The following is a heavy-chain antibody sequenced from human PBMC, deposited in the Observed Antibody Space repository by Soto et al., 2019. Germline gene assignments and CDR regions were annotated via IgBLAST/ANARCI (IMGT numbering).Heavy chain of an antibody. Sequence: QLQLQESGSGLVKPSQTLSLTCAVSGGSISSGGYSWSWIRQPPGKGLEWIGYIYHSGSTYYTPSLTSRVTISVDRSKNQFSLKLSSVTAADTAVYYCASMSGGYDTSGYDYWGQGTLVTVSS. D-gene: IGHD3-22*01. CDR3: ASMSGGYDTSGYDY. J-gene: IGHJ4*02. V-gene: IGHV4-30-2*01. CDR2: IYHSGST. CDR1: GGSISSGGYS.